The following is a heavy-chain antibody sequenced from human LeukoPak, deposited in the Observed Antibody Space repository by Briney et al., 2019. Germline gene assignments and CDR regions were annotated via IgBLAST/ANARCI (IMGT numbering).Heavy chain of an antibody. Sequence: PGGSLRLSCAASGFTFSSYWMSWVRQAPGKGLEWVANIKQEGSQKYYVDSVKARFTISRDNAKNSLYLQMNSLRAEDTAVYYCARVFVVTVYWAGFHSFDYWGQGTLVTVSS. CDR3: ARVFVVTVYWAGFHSFDY. J-gene: IGHJ4*02. V-gene: IGHV3-7*01. D-gene: IGHD2-21*02. CDR1: GFTFSSYW. CDR2: IKQEGSQK.